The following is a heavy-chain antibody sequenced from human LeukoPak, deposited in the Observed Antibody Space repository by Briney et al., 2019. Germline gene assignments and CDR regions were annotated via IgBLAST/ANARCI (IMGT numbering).Heavy chain of an antibody. J-gene: IGHJ3*02. CDR2: INNGGNA. V-gene: IGHV4-34*01. CDR1: GGSLGGYY. CDR3: ARGLAADTYGYFVSNAFDI. D-gene: IGHD3-9*01. Sequence: SETLSLTCAVHGGSLGGYYWSWIRQAPGKGLEWIGEINNGGNANYSPSHKSQVTISRDTSKNQFALTLGSVTAADTAVYYCARGLAADTYGYFVSNAFDIWGQGTVVTVSS.